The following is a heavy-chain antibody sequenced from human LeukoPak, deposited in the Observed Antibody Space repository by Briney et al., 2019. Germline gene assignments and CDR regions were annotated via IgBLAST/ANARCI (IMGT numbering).Heavy chain of an antibody. V-gene: IGHV4-59*01. D-gene: IGHD6-19*01. J-gene: IGHJ4*02. CDR2: INYSGST. CDR1: GGSISSYY. Sequence: PSETLSLTCTVSGGSISSYYWSWIRQPPGKGLEWIGYINYSGSTNYNPSLKSRVTISVDTSKNQFSLKLSSVTAADTAVYYCARVSSGWNDYYFDYWGQGTLVTVSS. CDR3: ARVSSGWNDYYFDY.